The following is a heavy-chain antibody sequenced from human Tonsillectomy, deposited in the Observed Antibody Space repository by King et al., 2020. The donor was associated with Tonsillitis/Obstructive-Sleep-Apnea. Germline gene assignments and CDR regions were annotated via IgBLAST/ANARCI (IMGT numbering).Heavy chain of an antibody. CDR2: IFLDDDK. Sequence: TLKESGPTLVKPTQTLTLTCTFSGFSLSTSGVGVGWIRQPPGKALEWLALIFLDDDKRYSPPLKSRLTITKDTSKNQVVLTMTNMDPVDTATYYCAHRVGAKYFQNWGQGTLITVSS. CDR1: GFSLSTSGVG. J-gene: IGHJ1*01. D-gene: IGHD3-3*01. V-gene: IGHV2-5*02. CDR3: AHRVGAKYFQN.